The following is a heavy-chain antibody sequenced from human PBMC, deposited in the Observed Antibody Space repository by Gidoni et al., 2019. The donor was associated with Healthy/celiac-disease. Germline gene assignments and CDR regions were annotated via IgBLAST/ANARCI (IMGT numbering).Heavy chain of an antibody. Sequence: QVQLVQSGAEVKKPGSSVKVSCKASGGTFSSYAISWVRQAPGQGLEWMGGIIPIFGTANYAQKLQGRVTITADESTSTAYMELSSLRSEDTAVYYCARDEWLPGGPQDYYYGMDVWGQGTTVTVSS. CDR3: ARDEWLPGGPQDYYYGMDV. V-gene: IGHV1-69*12. J-gene: IGHJ6*02. D-gene: IGHD5-12*01. CDR2: IIPIFGTA. CDR1: GGTFSSYA.